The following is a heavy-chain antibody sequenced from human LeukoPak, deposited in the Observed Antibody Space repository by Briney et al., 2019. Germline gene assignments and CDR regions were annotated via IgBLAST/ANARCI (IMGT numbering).Heavy chain of an antibody. J-gene: IGHJ4*02. CDR2: ISWDCGRK. CDR3: AKDLGRNYNLFDY. Sequence: GGSLRLSCAASGFTFDDYAMHWVRQAPAKGLEWVSLISWDCGRKYYADSVKGRFTISRDNSKNSLYLQMNSLGTEDTALYYCAKDLGRNYNLFDYWGQGTLVTVSS. D-gene: IGHD1-7*01. V-gene: IGHV3-43*02. CDR1: GFTFDDYA.